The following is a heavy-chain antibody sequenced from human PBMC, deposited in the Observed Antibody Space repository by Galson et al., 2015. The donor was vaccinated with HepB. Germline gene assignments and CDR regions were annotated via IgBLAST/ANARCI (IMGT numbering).Heavy chain of an antibody. Sequence: SLRLSCAASGFTFSSHWMTWVRQAPGKGLEWVANIKQDGSEKYYVDSVKGRFTISRDNAKNSLYLEMNSLRAEDTAVYYCARGYCSGGRCYRSGFVISGQRTMFTAS. J-gene: IGHJ3*02. CDR3: ARGYCSGGRCYRSGFVI. CDR2: IKQDGSEK. V-gene: IGHV3-7*03. CDR1: GFTFSSHW. D-gene: IGHD2-15*01.